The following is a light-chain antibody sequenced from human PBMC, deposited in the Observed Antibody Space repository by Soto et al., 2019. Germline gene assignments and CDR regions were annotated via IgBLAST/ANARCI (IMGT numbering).Light chain of an antibody. CDR1: SSNIGNNY. J-gene: IGLJ2*01. CDR3: GTWDSSLSAVV. CDR2: DNN. Sequence: QSVLTQPPSVSAAPGQKVTISCSGSSSNIGNNYVSWYQQLPGQAPKLLIYDNNKRPSGIPDRFSGSKSGTSATLGITGLQTGDEADYYCGTWDSSLSAVVFGGGTKVTVL. V-gene: IGLV1-51*01.